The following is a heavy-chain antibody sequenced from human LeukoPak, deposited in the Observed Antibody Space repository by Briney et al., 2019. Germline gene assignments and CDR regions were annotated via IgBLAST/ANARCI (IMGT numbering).Heavy chain of an antibody. CDR1: GYSISSGYY. Sequence: SETLSLTCTVSGYSISSGYYWGWIQQPPGKGLELIGSIYHSGSTYYNPSLKSRVTISVDTSKNQFSLKLSSVTAADTAVYYCARGHSYALHSPFDYWGQGTLVTVSS. CDR3: ARGHSYALHSPFDY. V-gene: IGHV4-38-2*02. D-gene: IGHD5-18*01. CDR2: IYHSGST. J-gene: IGHJ4*02.